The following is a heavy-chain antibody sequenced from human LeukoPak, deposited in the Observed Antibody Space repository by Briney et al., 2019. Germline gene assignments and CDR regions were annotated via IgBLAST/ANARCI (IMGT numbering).Heavy chain of an antibody. Sequence: PGGSLRLSCAASGFTLSSYWMAWVRQAPGKGPEWVANIKEDGSDKYYVDSVKGRFTISRDNAKNSLYLQMNSLRAEDTAVYCCARGGHLTDSGGYYHDAFDIWGRGTVVTVSS. CDR2: IKEDGSDK. CDR1: GFTLSSYW. J-gene: IGHJ3*02. D-gene: IGHD3-22*01. CDR3: ARGGHLTDSGGYYHDAFDI. V-gene: IGHV3-7*04.